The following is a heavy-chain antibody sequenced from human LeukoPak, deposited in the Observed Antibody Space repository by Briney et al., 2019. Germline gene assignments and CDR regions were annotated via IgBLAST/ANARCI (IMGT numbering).Heavy chain of an antibody. CDR3: ARLKVLLWFGELSREDYFDY. CDR2: IYPGYSDT. J-gene: IGHJ4*02. Sequence: GASLKISCKGSGYSFTSYWIGWVRQMPGKGLKCMESIYPGYSDTRYSPSFQGQVTISADKSISTAYLQWSSLKASDTAMYYCARLKVLLWFGELSREDYFDYWGQGTLVTVSS. V-gene: IGHV5-51*01. D-gene: IGHD3-10*01. CDR1: GYSFTSYW.